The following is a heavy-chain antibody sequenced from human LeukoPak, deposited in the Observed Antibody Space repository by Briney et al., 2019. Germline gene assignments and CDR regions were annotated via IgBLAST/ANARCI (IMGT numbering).Heavy chain of an antibody. CDR1: GYTFTGYY. CDR2: INPNSGGT. CDR3: ARDSGRAYYFDY. J-gene: IGHJ4*02. V-gene: IGHV1-2*02. Sequence: VASVKVSCKASGYTFTGYYMHWVRQAPGQGLEWMGWINPNSGGTNYAQKFQGRVTMTRDTSISTAYMELSRLRSDDTAVYYCARDSGRAYYFDYWGQGTLVTVSS. D-gene: IGHD3-10*01.